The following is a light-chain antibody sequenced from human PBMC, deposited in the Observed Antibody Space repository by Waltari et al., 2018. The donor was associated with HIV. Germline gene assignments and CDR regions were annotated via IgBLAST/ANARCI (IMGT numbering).Light chain of an antibody. Sequence: SSALTQPPSVSVAPGKTASITCGGENIERKSVHWYQQKPGQAPLLFIYYDTDRPSGIPERFSGSNSGDTATLTISRVGDGDEADYFCQVWDSTSDHVVFGGGTKLTVL. CDR2: YDT. J-gene: IGLJ3*02. CDR1: NIERKS. V-gene: IGLV3-21*04. CDR3: QVWDSTSDHVV.